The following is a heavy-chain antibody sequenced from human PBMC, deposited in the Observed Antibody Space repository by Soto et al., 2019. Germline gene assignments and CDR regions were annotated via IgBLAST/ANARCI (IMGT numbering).Heavy chain of an antibody. CDR1: GYSIRYGYY. J-gene: IGHJ6*02. D-gene: IGHD1-26*01. Sequence: SDTLSLTCALSGYSIRYGYYWGWIRPPPGKGLEWIGSIYHSGDTYYKSSLKSRITMSVDTSKNQFSLNLRSVAAADTAVYYCARDSVHMRRGMDVWGQGTTVNVSS. CDR3: ARDSVHMRRGMDV. CDR2: IYHSGDT. V-gene: IGHV4-38-2*02.